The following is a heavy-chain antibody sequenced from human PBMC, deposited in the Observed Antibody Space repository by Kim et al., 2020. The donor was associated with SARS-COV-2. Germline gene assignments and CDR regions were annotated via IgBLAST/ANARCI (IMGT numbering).Heavy chain of an antibody. CDR3: ARGMKWELPWYFDL. V-gene: IGHV3-48*03. J-gene: IGHJ2*01. CDR2: ISSSGSTI. D-gene: IGHD1-26*01. Sequence: GGSLRLSCAASGFTFSSYEMNWVRQAPGKGLEWVSYISSSGSTIYYADSVKGRFTISRDNAKNSLYLQMNSLRAEDTAVYYCARGMKWELPWYFDLWGRGTLVTVSS. CDR1: GFTFSSYE.